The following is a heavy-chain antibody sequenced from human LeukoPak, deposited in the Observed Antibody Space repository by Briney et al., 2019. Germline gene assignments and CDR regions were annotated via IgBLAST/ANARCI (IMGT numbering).Heavy chain of an antibody. D-gene: IGHD2-8*01. Sequence: SVKVSCKASGGTFSSYAFSWVRQAPGQGLEWMGGIIPIFGTANYAQKFQGRVTITADESTSTAYMELSSLRSEDTAVYYCATGPTNPYCTNGVCYYFDYWGQGTLVTVSS. CDR3: ATGPTNPYCTNGVCYYFDY. CDR2: IIPIFGTA. J-gene: IGHJ4*02. V-gene: IGHV1-69*01. CDR1: GGTFSSYA.